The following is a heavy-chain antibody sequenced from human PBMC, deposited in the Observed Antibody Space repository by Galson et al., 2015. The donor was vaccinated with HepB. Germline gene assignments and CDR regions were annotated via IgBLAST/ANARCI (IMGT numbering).Heavy chain of an antibody. V-gene: IGHV7-4-1*02. CDR3: ARVTIAAAGMSGLDY. J-gene: IGHJ4*02. CDR1: GYTFTSYA. Sequence: SVKVSCKASGYTFTSYAMNWVRQAPGQGLEWMGWINTNTGNPTYAQGFTGRFVFSLDTSVSTAYLQISSLKAEDTAVYYCARVTIAAAGMSGLDYWGQGTLVAVSS. CDR2: INTNTGNP. D-gene: IGHD6-13*01.